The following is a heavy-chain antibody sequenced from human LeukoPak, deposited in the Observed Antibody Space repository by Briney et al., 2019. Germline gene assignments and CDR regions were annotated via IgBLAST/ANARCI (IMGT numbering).Heavy chain of an antibody. J-gene: IGHJ4*02. CDR3: ARGQTGAFPYFDY. V-gene: IGHV4-34*01. Sequence: SETLSLTCAVYGGSFSGYYWSWIRQPPGKGLEWIGEINHSGSTNYNPSLKGRVTISVDTSKNQFSLKLSSVTAADTAVYYCARGQTGAFPYFDYWGQGTLVTVSS. CDR2: INHSGST. CDR1: GGSFSGYY. D-gene: IGHD7-27*01.